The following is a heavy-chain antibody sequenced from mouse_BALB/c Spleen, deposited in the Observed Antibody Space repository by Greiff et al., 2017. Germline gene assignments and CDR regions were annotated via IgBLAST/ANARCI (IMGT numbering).Heavy chain of an antibody. CDR3: ARTQRDY. Sequence: EVKLMESGGGLVQPGGSRKLSCAASGFTFSSFGMHWVRQAPEKGLEWVAYISSGSSTIYYADTVKGRFTISRDNPKNTLFLQMTSLRSEDTAMYYRARTQRDYWGQGTSVTVSS. V-gene: IGHV5-17*02. J-gene: IGHJ4*01. CDR2: ISSGSSTI. CDR1: GFTFSSFG.